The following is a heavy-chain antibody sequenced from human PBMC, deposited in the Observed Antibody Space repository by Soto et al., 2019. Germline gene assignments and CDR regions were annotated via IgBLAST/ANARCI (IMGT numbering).Heavy chain of an antibody. J-gene: IGHJ4*02. Sequence: EVQLLESGGGLVQPGGSLRLSCAASGFTFSSSAISWVRQAPGKGLAWVSAVSANGQGIYYADSVRGRFTISRDNAKKTVLLHMDSLSAEDTAVYYCARGRHYPRDYLHYWGQGTLVAVSA. D-gene: IGHD3-10*01. CDR3: ARGRHYPRDYLHY. CDR1: GFTFSSSA. V-gene: IGHV3-23*01. CDR2: VSANGQGI.